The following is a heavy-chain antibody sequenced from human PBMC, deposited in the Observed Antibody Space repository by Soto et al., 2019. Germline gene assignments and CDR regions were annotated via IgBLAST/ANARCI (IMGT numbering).Heavy chain of an antibody. Sequence: ASLKVSCKASGYTFTSYGISWVRQAPGQGLEWMGWISAYNGNTNYAQKLQGRVTMTTDTSTSTAYVELRSLRSDDTAVYYCAREFPVGYCSGGSCSYDAFDIWGQGTMVTVSS. D-gene: IGHD2-15*01. J-gene: IGHJ3*02. CDR1: GYTFTSYG. CDR2: ISAYNGNT. CDR3: AREFPVGYCSGGSCSYDAFDI. V-gene: IGHV1-18*01.